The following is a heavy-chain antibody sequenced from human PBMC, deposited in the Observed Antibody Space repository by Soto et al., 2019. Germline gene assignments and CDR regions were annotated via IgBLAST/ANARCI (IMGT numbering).Heavy chain of an antibody. V-gene: IGHV1-18*01. CDR1: GYTFTSYG. J-gene: IGHJ6*03. CDR3: ARCVEMVRGVIISYYYYYYMDV. Sequence: ASVKVSCKASGYTFTSYGISWVRQAPGQGLEWMGWISAYNGNTNYAQKLQGRVTMTTDTSTSTAYMELRSLRSDDTAVYYCARCVEMVRGVIISYYYYYYMDVWGKGTTVTVSS. D-gene: IGHD3-10*01. CDR2: ISAYNGNT.